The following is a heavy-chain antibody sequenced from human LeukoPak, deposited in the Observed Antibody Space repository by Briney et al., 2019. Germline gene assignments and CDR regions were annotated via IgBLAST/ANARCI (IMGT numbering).Heavy chain of an antibody. CDR2: IYTSGST. J-gene: IGHJ4*02. Sequence: SETLSLTCTVSGGSISSGSYYWRWIRQPAGKGLEWIGHIYTSGSTNYNPSLKSRVTISVDMSKNQFSLKLSSVTAADTAVYYCARSDSSGYYPPYFDYWGQGTLVTVSS. CDR1: GGSISSGSYY. V-gene: IGHV4-61*09. CDR3: ARSDSSGYYPPYFDY. D-gene: IGHD3-22*01.